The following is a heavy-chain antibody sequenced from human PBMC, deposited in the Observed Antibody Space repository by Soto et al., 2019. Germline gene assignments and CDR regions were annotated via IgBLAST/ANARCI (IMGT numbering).Heavy chain of an antibody. J-gene: IGHJ4*02. CDR3: ARGPPWYYDSSGYYYLDY. Sequence: PGGSLRLSCAASGFTFSSYAMHWVRQAPGKGLEWVAVISYDGSNKYYADSVKGRFTISRDNSKNTLYLQMNSLRAEDTAVYYCARGPPWYYDSSGYYYLDYWGQGTLVTVSS. V-gene: IGHV3-30-3*01. CDR1: GFTFSSYA. CDR2: ISYDGSNK. D-gene: IGHD3-22*01.